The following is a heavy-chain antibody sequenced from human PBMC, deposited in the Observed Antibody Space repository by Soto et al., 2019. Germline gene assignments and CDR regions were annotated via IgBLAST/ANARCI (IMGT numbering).Heavy chain of an antibody. J-gene: IGHJ4*02. CDR2: TSSSGTRT. Sequence: GGSLRLSCAASGFTFASYAMTWVRQAPGKGLEWVSATSSSGTRTYYADSVKGRFTMSRDNSKNTVFLQLDSLTNEDTAIYYCAKATNPGIVLVPAVHSWGYWGQGTLVTVSS. D-gene: IGHD2-2*01. V-gene: IGHV3-23*01. CDR3: AKATNPGIVLVPAVHSWGY. CDR1: GFTFASYA.